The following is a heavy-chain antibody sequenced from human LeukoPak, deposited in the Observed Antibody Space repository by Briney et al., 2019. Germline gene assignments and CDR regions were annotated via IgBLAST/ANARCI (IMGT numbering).Heavy chain of an antibody. Sequence: SETLSLTCTVSGRSISSYYWSWIRQPPGKGLEWIGYIYYSGSANYNPSLKSRVTTSVDTSKNQFSLKLSSVTAADTAVYYCARLRSGSYYDWGQGTLVTVSS. CDR3: ARLRSGSYYD. D-gene: IGHD1-26*01. CDR1: GRSISSYY. CDR2: IYYSGSA. V-gene: IGHV4-59*12. J-gene: IGHJ4*02.